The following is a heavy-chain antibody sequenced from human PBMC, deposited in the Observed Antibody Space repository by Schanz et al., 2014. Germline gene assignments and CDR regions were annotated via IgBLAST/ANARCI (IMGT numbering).Heavy chain of an antibody. CDR3: ARGGFGEVSYFDY. J-gene: IGHJ4*02. CDR2: ITGTGTV. V-gene: IGHV3-48*01. Sequence: EVQLVESGGGLVKPGGSLRLSCATSGLTFTSAWMSWVRQAPGKGLEWISYITGTGTVMYADSVKGRFTISRDNGKNSLSLQMNSLRVEDTAIYYCARGGFGEVSYFDYWGQGTLVTVSS. CDR1: GLTFTSAW. D-gene: IGHD3-10*01.